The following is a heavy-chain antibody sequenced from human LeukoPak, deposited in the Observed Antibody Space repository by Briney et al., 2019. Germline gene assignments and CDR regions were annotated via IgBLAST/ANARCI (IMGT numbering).Heavy chain of an antibody. CDR2: INPNSGGT. CDR1: GYTFTGYY. V-gene: IGHV1-2*02. Sequence: ASVKVSCKASGYTFTGYYMHWVRQAPGQGLEWMGWINPNSGGTNYAQKFQGRVTMTRDTSISTAYMELSRLRSDDTAVYYCARDIAVAGTWFAFDIWGKGQWSPSLQ. D-gene: IGHD6-19*01. J-gene: IGHJ3*02. CDR3: ARDIAVAGTWFAFDI.